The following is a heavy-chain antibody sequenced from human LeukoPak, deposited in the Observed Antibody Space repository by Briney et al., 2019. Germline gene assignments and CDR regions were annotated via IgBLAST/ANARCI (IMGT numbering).Heavy chain of an antibody. Sequence: ASETLSLTCTVSGGSISSYYWSWIRQPAGQGLEWIGRISATGSTNYNPSFNSRVAMSVDASKNQFSLKVTSVTAADTAVYYCARDHGSSWFDAFDIWGQGTMITVSS. V-gene: IGHV4-4*07. CDR1: GGSISSYY. J-gene: IGHJ3*02. D-gene: IGHD6-13*01. CDR3: ARDHGSSWFDAFDI. CDR2: ISATGST.